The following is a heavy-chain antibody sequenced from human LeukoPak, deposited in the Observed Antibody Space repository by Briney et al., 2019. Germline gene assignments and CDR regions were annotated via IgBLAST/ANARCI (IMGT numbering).Heavy chain of an antibody. CDR3: ARDQSPETGLTNFDY. Sequence: GGSLRLSCAASGFTFSSYSMNWVRQAPGKGLEWVSSISSSSSYIYYADSVKGRFTISGDNAKNSLYLQMNSLRAEDTAVYYCARDQSPETGLTNFDYWGQGTLVTVSS. V-gene: IGHV3-21*01. CDR1: GFTFSSYS. J-gene: IGHJ4*02. CDR2: ISSSSSYI. D-gene: IGHD1-14*01.